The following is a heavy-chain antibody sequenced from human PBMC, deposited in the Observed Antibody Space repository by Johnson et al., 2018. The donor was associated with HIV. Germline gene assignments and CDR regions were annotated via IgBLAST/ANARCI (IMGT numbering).Heavy chain of an antibody. Sequence: VQLVESGGGLVQPGGSLRLSCAASGFTFSDYDMHWVRQATGEGLEWVSAIGSAGDTYYPGSVKGRFTISRENAKNSLYLQMNSLKTEDTAVYYCARWVMVRGREGFDMWGQGTMVTVSS. CDR3: ARWVMVRGREGFDM. V-gene: IGHV3-13*01. J-gene: IGHJ3*02. CDR2: IGSAGDT. CDR1: GFTFSDYD. D-gene: IGHD3-10*01.